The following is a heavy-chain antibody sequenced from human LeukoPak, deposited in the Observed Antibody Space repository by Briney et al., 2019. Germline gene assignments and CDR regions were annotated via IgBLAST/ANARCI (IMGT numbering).Heavy chain of an antibody. J-gene: IGHJ6*02. CDR1: GYTFTGYY. V-gene: IGHV1-2*02. CDR3: ARDVQQLANYYYYGLDV. Sequence: ASVKVSCKASGYTFTGYYMHRVRQAPGQGLEWMGWINPNSGGTNYAQKFQGRVAMTRDTSISTAYMELNRLRSDDTAVYYCARDVQQLANYYYYGLDVWGQGTTVTVSS. CDR2: INPNSGGT. D-gene: IGHD6-13*01.